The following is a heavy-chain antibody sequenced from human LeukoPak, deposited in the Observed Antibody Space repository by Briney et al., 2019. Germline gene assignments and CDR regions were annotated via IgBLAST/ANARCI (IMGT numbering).Heavy chain of an antibody. CDR2: IFSSGTT. CDR3: ARAIPFDY. J-gene: IGHJ4*02. CDR1: GGSISSYY. Sequence: SETLSLTCTVSGGSISSYYWNRVRQPPGKGLEWIGYIFSSGTTNYNPSLKSRVTISVDTSKNQFSLKLSSVTAADTAVYYCARAIPFDYWGQGTLVTVSS. D-gene: IGHD2-2*01. V-gene: IGHV4-59*01.